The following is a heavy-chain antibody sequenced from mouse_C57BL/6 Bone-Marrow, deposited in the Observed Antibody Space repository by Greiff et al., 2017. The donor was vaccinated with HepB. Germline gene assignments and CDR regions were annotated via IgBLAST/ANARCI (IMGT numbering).Heavy chain of an antibody. D-gene: IGHD1-1*01. J-gene: IGHJ1*01. CDR3: AREGVLLRVRWYFDV. Sequence: EVQLQESGGGLVKPGGSLKLSCAASGFTFSSYAMSWVRQTPEKWLEWVATISDGGSSTYYPDNVKGRFLISGDNAKNNLCLQMSHLKSEETAMYYGAREGVLLRVRWYFDVWGAGTTVTVSS. CDR1: GFTFSSYA. V-gene: IGHV5-4*01. CDR2: ISDGGSST.